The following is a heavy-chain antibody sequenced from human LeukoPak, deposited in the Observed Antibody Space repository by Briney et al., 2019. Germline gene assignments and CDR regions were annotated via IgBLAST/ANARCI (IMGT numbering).Heavy chain of an antibody. V-gene: IGHV3-21*01. CDR1: GFTFRTYN. D-gene: IGHD4/OR15-4a*01. J-gene: IGHJ3*02. CDR3: LTIVETTIDAFDI. CDR2: ITASGSYI. Sequence: GGSLRLSCAASGFTFRTYNINWVRQAPGKGLEWVSSITASGSYIYYADSVKGRFTISRDNAKNSLYLQMNSLRAEDTAVYYCLTIVETTIDAFDIWGQGTKVTASS.